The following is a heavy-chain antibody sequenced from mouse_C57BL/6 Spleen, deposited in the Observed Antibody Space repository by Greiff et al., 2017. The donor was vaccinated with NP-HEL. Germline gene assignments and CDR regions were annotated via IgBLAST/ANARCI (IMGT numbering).Heavy chain of an antibody. J-gene: IGHJ1*03. CDR3: ARNYYGSSYDWYFDV. CDR2: IWSGGST. V-gene: IGHV2-2*01. CDR1: GFSLTSYG. Sequence: QVQLQQSGPGLVQPSQSLSITCTVSGFSLTSYGVHWVRQSPGKGLEWLGVIWSGGSTDYNAAFIYRLSISKDNSKSQVFFKMNSLQADDTAIYYCARNYYGSSYDWYFDVWGTGTTVTVSS. D-gene: IGHD1-1*01.